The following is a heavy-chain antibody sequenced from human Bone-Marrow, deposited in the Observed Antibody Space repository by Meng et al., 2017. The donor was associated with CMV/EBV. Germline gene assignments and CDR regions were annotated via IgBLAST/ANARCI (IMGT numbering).Heavy chain of an antibody. V-gene: IGHV3-30-3*01. J-gene: IGHJ6*02. CDR2: ISYDGSNT. Sequence: LSLTCAASGLTFSRYAMDWVRQAPGKGLEWVAVISYDGSNTYYADSVEGRFTISRDNSKNTLYLQMNSLRVEDTAVYYCARVMGLADSGSFLYYGMDVWGQGTTVTVSS. CDR1: GLTFSRYA. CDR3: ARVMGLADSGSFLYYGMDV. D-gene: IGHD3-10*01.